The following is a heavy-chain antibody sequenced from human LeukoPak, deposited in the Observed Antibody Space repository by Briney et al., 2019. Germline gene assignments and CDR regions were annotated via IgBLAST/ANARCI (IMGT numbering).Heavy chain of an antibody. J-gene: IGHJ4*02. CDR3: ATLYYDSSGFMGYFDY. V-gene: IGHV3-48*04. Sequence: GGSLRLSCAASGFTFSSYSMTWVRQAPGKGLEWVSYISSSSSSIYYADSVKGRFTISRDNAKNSLYLQMNSLRAEDTAVYYCATLYYDSSGFMGYFDYWGQGTLVTVSS. CDR2: ISSSSSSI. D-gene: IGHD3-22*01. CDR1: GFTFSSYS.